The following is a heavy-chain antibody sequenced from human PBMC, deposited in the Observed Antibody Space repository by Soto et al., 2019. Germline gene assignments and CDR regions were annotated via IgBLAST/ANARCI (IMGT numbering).Heavy chain of an antibody. CDR2: IWSNGRNT. CDR1: GLTFSCCG. J-gene: IGHJ3*02. V-gene: IGHV3-33*01. CDR3: VRERAPFDAFDI. Sequence: GGSLRLSCAASGLTFSCCGMHWVRQAPGKGLEWVAVIWSNGRNTYYADSVKGRFTFSRDNAKNTPYLQMNSLRVEDTALYYCVRERAPFDAFDIWGQGTMVTVSS.